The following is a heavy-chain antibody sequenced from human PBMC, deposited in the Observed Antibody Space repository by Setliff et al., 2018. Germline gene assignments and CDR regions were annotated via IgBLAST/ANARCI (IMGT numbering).Heavy chain of an antibody. CDR3: ARGVYYDILTGHYRRLPPDY. V-gene: IGHV3-23*01. CDR2: ISGRGDST. Sequence: GGSLRLSCAASGFTFSSYAMTWVRQAPGKGLERVSAISGRGDSTFYEDAVKGRFTISRDNSKNTLYLQMNSLRAEDTAVYYRARGVYYDILTGHYRRLPPDYWGQGTLVTVSS. D-gene: IGHD3-9*01. J-gene: IGHJ4*02. CDR1: GFTFSSYA.